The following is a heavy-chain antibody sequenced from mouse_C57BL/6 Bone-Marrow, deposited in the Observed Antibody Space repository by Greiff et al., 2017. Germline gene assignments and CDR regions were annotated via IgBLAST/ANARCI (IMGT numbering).Heavy chain of an antibody. Sequence: QVQLLQSGADLVMPGPSVTLSCKASGYTFTSYWMHWVQQRPGQGLEWIVELEPSDSYTNYNQKFKGKSTLTVDKSSSKAYMQLSSLTSEDSAVYYCARRGTPYYFDYWGQGTTLTVSS. CDR3: ARRGTPYYFDY. D-gene: IGHD2-14*01. CDR2: LEPSDSYT. CDR1: GYTFTSYW. J-gene: IGHJ2*01. V-gene: IGHV1-69*01.